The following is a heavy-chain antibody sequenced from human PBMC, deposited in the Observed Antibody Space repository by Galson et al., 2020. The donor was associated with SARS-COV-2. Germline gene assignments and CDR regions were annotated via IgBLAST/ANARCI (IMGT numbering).Heavy chain of an antibody. CDR3: ARAADYGDFGTVHDL. CDR1: GFDFGDYY. J-gene: IGHJ4*02. Sequence: AGGSLRLSCEASGFDFGDYYMAWIRQAPGKRLEWISYITSSSSYRTYIDSVKGRFTISRDNAKKSLYLQMDSLRAADTAVYYCARAADYGDFGTVHDLWGQGTQVTVAS. D-gene: IGHD4-17*01. V-gene: IGHV3-11*05. CDR2: ITSSSSYR.